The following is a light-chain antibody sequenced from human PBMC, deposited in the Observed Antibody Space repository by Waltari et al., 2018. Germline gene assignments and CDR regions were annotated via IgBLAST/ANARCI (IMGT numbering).Light chain of an antibody. CDR2: SAS. CDR1: QSIRTY. CDR3: QQTYSTPPGT. J-gene: IGKJ1*01. Sequence: DIQMTQSPSSLSASVGDRVTISCRPSQSIRTYLNWYQHKPGKAPQLLIYSASILQSGVSSRFSGSGSGTDFTLTISTLQPEDFATYYCQQTYSTPPGTFGQGTKVEIK. V-gene: IGKV1-39*01.